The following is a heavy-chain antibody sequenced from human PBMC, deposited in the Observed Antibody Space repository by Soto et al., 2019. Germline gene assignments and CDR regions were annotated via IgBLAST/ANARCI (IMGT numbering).Heavy chain of an antibody. CDR1: GFTFTSSA. J-gene: IGHJ6*02. Sequence: QMQLVQSGPEVKKPGTSVKVSCKASGFTFTSSAMQWVRQARGQRLEWIGWIVVGSGNTNYAQKFQERVTITRDMSTSTAYMELSSLRSEDTAVYYCAADLEAPHYGSGTAYYGMDVWGQGTTVTVSS. D-gene: IGHD3-10*01. CDR2: IVVGSGNT. CDR3: AADLEAPHYGSGTAYYGMDV. V-gene: IGHV1-58*02.